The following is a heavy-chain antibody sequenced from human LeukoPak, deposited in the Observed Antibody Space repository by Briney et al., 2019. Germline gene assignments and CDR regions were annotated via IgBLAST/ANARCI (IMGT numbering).Heavy chain of an antibody. CDR1: GGSISSYY. CDR2: IYYSGST. CDR3: ARDQAGPYSSGWHYFDY. V-gene: IGHV4-59*01. J-gene: IGHJ4*02. Sequence: SETLFLTCTVSGGSISSYYWSWIRQPPGKGLEWIGYIYYSGSTNYNPSLKSRVTISVDTSKNQFSLKLSSVTAADTAVYYCARDQAGPYSSGWHYFDYWGQGTLVTVSS. D-gene: IGHD6-19*01.